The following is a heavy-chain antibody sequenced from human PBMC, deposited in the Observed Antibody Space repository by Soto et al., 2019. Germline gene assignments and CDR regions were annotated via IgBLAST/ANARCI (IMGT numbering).Heavy chain of an antibody. J-gene: IGHJ2*01. Sequence: PSETLSLTCTVSGGSISSYYWSWIRQPPGKGLEWIGYIYDTGSTNYNPSLKSRVTMSVDTSKNQFSLKLRSVTAADTAVYYCVIHVAYCSGGSCYNYWYFDLWGRGTLVTVSS. CDR1: GGSISSYY. CDR2: IYDTGST. CDR3: VIHVAYCSGGSCYNYWYFDL. V-gene: IGHV4-59*08. D-gene: IGHD2-15*01.